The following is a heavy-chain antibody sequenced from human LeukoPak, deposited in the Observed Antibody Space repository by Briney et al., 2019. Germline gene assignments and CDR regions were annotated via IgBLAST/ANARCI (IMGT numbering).Heavy chain of an antibody. J-gene: IGHJ3*01. D-gene: IGHD4-17*01. CDR1: GGSVYSGAYY. V-gene: IGHV4-31*03. CDR3: ARDSVPHGVFDV. Sequence: SQTLSLTCNVSGGSVYSGAYYWNWIRQHPGKGLEWLGHIYYDGRTNYNPSLKSRLAISIDTSENHFSLKLTSLTAADTAVYYCARDSVPHGVFDVWGLGTMVIVSS. CDR2: IYYDGRT.